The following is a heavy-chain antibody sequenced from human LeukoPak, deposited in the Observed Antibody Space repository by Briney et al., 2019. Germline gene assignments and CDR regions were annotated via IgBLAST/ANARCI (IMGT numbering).Heavy chain of an antibody. CDR2: IRYDGTNE. Sequence: PGGSLRLSCAASGFTFSSYGMHWVRQAPGKGLEWVAFIRYDGTNEYYADSVKGRFTISRDNSRDTLYLQMISLRAEDTAVYYCAKSAVGATLGDYWGQGTPVTVSS. V-gene: IGHV3-30*02. D-gene: IGHD1-26*01. CDR3: AKSAVGATLGDY. CDR1: GFTFSSYG. J-gene: IGHJ4*02.